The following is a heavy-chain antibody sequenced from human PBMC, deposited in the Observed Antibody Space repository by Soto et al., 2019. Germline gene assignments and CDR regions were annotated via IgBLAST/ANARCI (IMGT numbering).Heavy chain of an antibody. CDR3: AKDPTSYYYYYMDV. Sequence: PGGSLRLSCAASGFTFSDYYMSWIRQAPGKGLEWVSYISSSSSTIYYADSVKGRFTISRDNAKNSLYLQMNSLRAEDTAVYYCAKDPTSYYYYYMDVWGKGTTVTVSS. J-gene: IGHJ6*03. V-gene: IGHV3-11*04. CDR1: GFTFSDYY. CDR2: ISSSSSTI.